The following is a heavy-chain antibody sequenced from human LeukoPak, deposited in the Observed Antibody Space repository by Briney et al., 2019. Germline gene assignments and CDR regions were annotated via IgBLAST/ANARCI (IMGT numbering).Heavy chain of an antibody. J-gene: IGHJ3*02. CDR1: GFTFSSYS. CDR2: ISSSSTYI. CDR3: GGLKGGGAFDI. Sequence: GGSLRLSCAASGFTFSSYSMNWVRQAPGKGLEWVSSISSSSTYIYYVDSVKGRFTISRDNAKNSLYLQMNSLRAEDTAVYYCGGLKGGGAFDIWGQGTMVTVSS. D-gene: IGHD3-16*01. V-gene: IGHV3-21*01.